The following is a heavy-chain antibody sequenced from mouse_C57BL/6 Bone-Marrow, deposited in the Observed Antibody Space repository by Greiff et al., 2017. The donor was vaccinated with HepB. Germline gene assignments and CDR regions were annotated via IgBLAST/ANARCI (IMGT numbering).Heavy chain of an antibody. CDR3: ARNYGSIPYYFDY. D-gene: IGHD1-1*01. J-gene: IGHJ2*01. CDR2: IWTGGGT. Sequence: VKLVESGPGLVAPSQSLSITCTVSGFSLTSYAISWVRQPPGKGLEWLGVIWTGGGTNYNSALKSRLSISKDNSKSQVFLKMNSLQTDDTARYYCARNYGSIPYYFDYWGQGTTLTVSS. CDR1: GFSLTSYA. V-gene: IGHV2-9-1*01.